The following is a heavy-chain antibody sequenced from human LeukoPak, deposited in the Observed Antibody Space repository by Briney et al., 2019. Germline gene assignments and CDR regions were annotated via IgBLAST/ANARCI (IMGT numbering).Heavy chain of an antibody. CDR2: IIPILGIA. Sequence: SVKVSCKASGGTFSSYTISWVRPAPGQGLEWMGRIIPILGIANYAQKFQGRVTITADKSTSTACMELSSLRSEDTAVYYCARSIIVGANFYYWGQGTLVTVSS. J-gene: IGHJ4*02. D-gene: IGHD1-26*01. CDR3: ARSIIVGANFYY. V-gene: IGHV1-69*02. CDR1: GGTFSSYT.